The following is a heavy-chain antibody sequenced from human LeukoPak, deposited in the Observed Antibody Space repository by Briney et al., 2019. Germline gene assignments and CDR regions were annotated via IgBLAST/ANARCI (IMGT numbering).Heavy chain of an antibody. Sequence: GGSLRLSCVASGFTFSSYSMNWVRQAPGKGLEWVSSITSSSSYIYYADSVKGRFTISRDNAKNSLYLQMNSLRAEDTAVYYCTRDDYGETFDYWGQGTLVTVSS. CDR3: TRDDYGETFDY. V-gene: IGHV3-21*04. CDR2: ITSSSSYI. J-gene: IGHJ4*02. D-gene: IGHD4-17*01. CDR1: GFTFSSYS.